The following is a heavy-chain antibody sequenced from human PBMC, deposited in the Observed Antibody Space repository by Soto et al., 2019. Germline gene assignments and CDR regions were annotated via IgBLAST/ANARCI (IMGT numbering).Heavy chain of an antibody. V-gene: IGHV3-21*01. Sequence: GGSLRLSCAASGFSFSSYRMNWVRQAPGKGLEWVSSISSSSRYIDYADSVKGRFTISRDNANNSLFLQMNSLRAEDTAMYYCARVEDIVVMVYDPLGGQGTLVTVSS. J-gene: IGHJ4*02. CDR1: GFSFSSYR. CDR2: ISSSSRYI. D-gene: IGHD2-8*01. CDR3: ARVEDIVVMVYDPL.